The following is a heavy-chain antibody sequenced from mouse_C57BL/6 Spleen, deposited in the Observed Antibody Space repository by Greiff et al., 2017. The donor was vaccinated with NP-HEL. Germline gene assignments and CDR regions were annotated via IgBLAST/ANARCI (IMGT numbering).Heavy chain of an antibody. CDR2: IDPEDGET. J-gene: IGHJ2*01. CDR3: ARRLLRFGYFDY. Sequence: VHVKQSGAELVKPGASVKLSCTASGFNIKDYYMHWVKQRTEQGLEWIGRIDPEDGETKYAPKFQGKATITADTASNTAYLQLSSLTSEDTAVYYCARRLLRFGYFDYWGQGTTLTVSS. CDR1: GFNIKDYY. D-gene: IGHD2-3*01. V-gene: IGHV14-2*01.